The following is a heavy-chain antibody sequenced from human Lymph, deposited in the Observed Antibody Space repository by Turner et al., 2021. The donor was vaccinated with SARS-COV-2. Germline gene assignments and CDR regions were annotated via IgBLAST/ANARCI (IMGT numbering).Heavy chain of an antibody. Sequence: EVKLVESGGGLIQPGGSLRLSCAASEFTVSSNYMSWVRQAPGKGLEWVSIIYSGGSTYYADSVKGRFTISRDNSKNTLYLQMNSLRAEDTAVYYCARVLPYCDYFDYWGQGTLVTVSS. CDR3: ARVLPYCDYFDY. CDR2: IYSGGST. CDR1: EFTVSSNY. V-gene: IGHV3-53*01. D-gene: IGHD1-26*01. J-gene: IGHJ4*02.